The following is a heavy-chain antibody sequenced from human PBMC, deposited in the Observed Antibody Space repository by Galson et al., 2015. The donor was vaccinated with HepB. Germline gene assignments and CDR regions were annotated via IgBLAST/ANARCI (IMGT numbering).Heavy chain of an antibody. V-gene: IGHV3-7*03. Sequence: SLRLSCAASGFTFSSNSMAWVRQAPGKGLEWVANIKPDGGRTDYVDSVKGRFTISRDNAKNSLYLQMTGLRAEDTAVYYCARDYLWNFGSWGQGTLVAVSS. D-gene: IGHD1-1*01. J-gene: IGHJ4*02. CDR1: GFTFSSNS. CDR3: ARDYLWNFGS. CDR2: IKPDGGRT.